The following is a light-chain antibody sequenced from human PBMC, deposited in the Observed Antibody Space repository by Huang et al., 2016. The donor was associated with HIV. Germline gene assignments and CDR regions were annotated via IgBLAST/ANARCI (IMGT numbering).Light chain of an antibody. J-gene: IGKJ2*01. V-gene: IGKV1-39*01. CDR3: QQSDSTPYT. CDR1: QTSSTF. CDR2: GAS. Sequence: DIQMTQSPSSLSASVGDRVTITCRASQTSSTFLNWYQQKPGRAPKLLIYGASALQSGVPSRFSGSGSGTDFALTISSLQPEDYATYYCQQSDSTPYTFGQGTKLEIK.